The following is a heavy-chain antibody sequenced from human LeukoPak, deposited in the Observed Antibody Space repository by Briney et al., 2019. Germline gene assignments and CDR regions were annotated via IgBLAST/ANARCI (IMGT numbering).Heavy chain of an antibody. CDR1: GYTFTGYY. V-gene: IGHV1-2*02. J-gene: IGHJ4*02. D-gene: IGHD3-10*01. CDR3: ARAVRNYGSGSYGY. CDR2: INPNSGGT. Sequence: GASVKVSCKASGYTFTGYYMHWVRQAPGQGLEWMGWINPNSGGTNYAQKFQGRVTVTRDTSISTAYMELSRLRSDDTAVYYCARAVRNYGSGSYGYWGQGTLVTVSS.